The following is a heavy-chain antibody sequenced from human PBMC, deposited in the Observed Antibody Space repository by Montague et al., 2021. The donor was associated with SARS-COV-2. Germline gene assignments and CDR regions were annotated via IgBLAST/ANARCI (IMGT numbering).Heavy chain of an antibody. CDR3: AKSPITMVRGIYDAFDV. J-gene: IGHJ3*01. Sequence: TLSLTCAVSGGPVSSGAYSWTWIRQPPGKGLEWIGYIHHDGHTYYNPSLRSRVTISVERSKNQFSLKLTSVSAADTAVYFCAKSPITMVRGIYDAFDVWGQGTMVTVSS. V-gene: IGHV4-30-2*01. CDR1: GGPVSSGAYS. CDR2: IHHDGHT. D-gene: IGHD3-10*01.